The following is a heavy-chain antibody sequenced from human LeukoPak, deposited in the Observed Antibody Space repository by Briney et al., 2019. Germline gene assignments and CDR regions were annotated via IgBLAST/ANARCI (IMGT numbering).Heavy chain of an antibody. CDR2: IRYDGSNK. J-gene: IGHJ5*02. CDR1: GLTFENYG. D-gene: IGHD3-10*01. V-gene: IGHV3-30*02. CDR3: AKDYLPSLWFGEEDNWFDP. Sequence: GGSLRLSCAASGLTFENYGISWVRQAPGKGLEWVAFIRYDGSNKYYADSVKGRFTISRDNSKNTLYLQMNSLRAEDTAVYYCAKDYLPSLWFGEEDNWFDPWGQGTLVTVSS.